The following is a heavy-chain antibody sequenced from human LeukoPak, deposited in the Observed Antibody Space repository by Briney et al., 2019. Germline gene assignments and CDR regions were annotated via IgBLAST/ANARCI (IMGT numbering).Heavy chain of an antibody. J-gene: IGHJ4*02. CDR2: INWNGGST. D-gene: IGHD2-15*01. CDR1: GFTFYDYG. CDR3: SRGGHCTGVGCSPTLFAY. V-gene: IGHV3-20*04. Sequence: GGSLRLSCAASGFTFYDYGMSWVRQAPGKGLGWVAGINWNGGSTDYADSVKGRVTISRGNAKNSLYLQMNRLRAEDTAVYYCSRGGHCTGVGCSPTLFAYWGQGTLVTVSS.